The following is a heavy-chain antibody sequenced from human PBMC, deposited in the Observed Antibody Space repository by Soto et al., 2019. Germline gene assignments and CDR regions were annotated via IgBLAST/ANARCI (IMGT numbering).Heavy chain of an antibody. CDR1: GASISSGSSY. J-gene: IGHJ2*01. D-gene: IGHD3-22*01. CDR2: IYNTGST. V-gene: IGHV4-39*01. Sequence: VPMSHKCAVAGASISSGSSYWGRIRLAPGKGLEWIGSIYNTGSTYHNPSLNTRVTISVDTSKNQFSLNLSSMTAADTSVYYCVRHAACRSMRCFSGYFDLWGRGTLVTVSS. CDR3: VRHAACRSMRCFSGYFDL.